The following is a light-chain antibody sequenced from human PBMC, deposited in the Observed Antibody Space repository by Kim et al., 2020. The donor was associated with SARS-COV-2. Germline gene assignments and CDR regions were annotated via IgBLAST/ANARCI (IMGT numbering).Light chain of an antibody. CDR3: MQATQYPHS. CDR1: QSLVHRDGNTY. Sequence: DIVMTQTPLSSPVTLGQPASISCRSSQSLVHRDGNTYLSWLQQRPGQPPRLLIYKTYKRFSGVSDRFSGSEAGTDFTLKISRVEAEDVGIYYCMQATQYPHSFGQGTKLEI. V-gene: IGKV2-24*01. J-gene: IGKJ2*03. CDR2: KTY.